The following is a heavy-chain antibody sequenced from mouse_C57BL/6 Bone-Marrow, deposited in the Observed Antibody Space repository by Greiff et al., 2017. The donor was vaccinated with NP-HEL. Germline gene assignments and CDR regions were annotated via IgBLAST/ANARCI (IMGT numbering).Heavy chain of an antibody. Sequence: EVNVVESGGGLVKPGGSLKLSCAASGFTFSDYGMHWVRQAPEKGLEWVAYISSGSSTIYYADTVKGRFTISSDNAKNTLFLQMTSLRSEDTAMYYCAREITTVVNYAMDYWGQGTSVTVSS. D-gene: IGHD1-1*01. V-gene: IGHV5-17*01. CDR1: GFTFSDYG. CDR3: AREITTVVNYAMDY. CDR2: ISSGSSTI. J-gene: IGHJ4*01.